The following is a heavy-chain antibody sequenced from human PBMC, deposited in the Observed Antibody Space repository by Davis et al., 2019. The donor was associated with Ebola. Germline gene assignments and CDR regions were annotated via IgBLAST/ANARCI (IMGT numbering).Heavy chain of an antibody. CDR2: IRSKANSYAT. CDR3: TSEGGGSSGWYRVEGGDY. Sequence: GEPLKISCAASGFTFSGSAMHWVRQASGKGLEWVGRIRSKANSYATAYAASVKGRFTISRDDSKNTAYLQMNSLKTEDTAVYYCTSEGGGSSGWYRVEGGDYWGQGTLVTVSS. CDR1: GFTFSGSA. D-gene: IGHD6-19*01. V-gene: IGHV3-73*01. J-gene: IGHJ4*02.